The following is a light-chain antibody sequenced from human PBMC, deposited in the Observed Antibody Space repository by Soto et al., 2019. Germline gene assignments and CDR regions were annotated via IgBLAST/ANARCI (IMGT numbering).Light chain of an antibody. CDR3: QQYNNWPYT. Sequence: DIVMTQSPGTLSVSPGERAALSCRASQSVSSNFAWYQQKPGQAPRLLIYDASTRAAGIPARFSGSESGTEFTLTISSLQAEDFAVYYCQQYNNWPYTFGLGTKLEIK. CDR2: DAS. CDR1: QSVSSN. V-gene: IGKV3-15*01. J-gene: IGKJ2*01.